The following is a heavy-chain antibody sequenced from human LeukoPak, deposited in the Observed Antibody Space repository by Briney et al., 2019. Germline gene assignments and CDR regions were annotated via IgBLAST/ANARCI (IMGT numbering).Heavy chain of an antibody. J-gene: IGHJ4*02. CDR1: GGSISSSNW. Sequence: SETLSLTFAVSGGSISSSNWWSWVRQPPGKGLEWIGEIYHSGSTNYNPSLKSRVTISVDTSKNQFSLKLSSVTAADTAVYYCARTRIAARPAHFDYWGQGTLVTVSS. CDR2: IYHSGST. D-gene: IGHD6-6*01. CDR3: ARTRIAARPAHFDY. V-gene: IGHV4-4*02.